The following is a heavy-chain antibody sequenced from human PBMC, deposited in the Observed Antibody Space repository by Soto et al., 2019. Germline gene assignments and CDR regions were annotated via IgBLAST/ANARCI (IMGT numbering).Heavy chain of an antibody. CDR2: IIPILGIA. J-gene: IGHJ4*02. V-gene: IGHV1-69*02. CDR3: ARGALNSYGDYLDY. Sequence: ASVRVSCKASGGTFSSYTISWVRQAPGQGLEWMGRIIPILGIANYAQKFQGRVTITADKSTSTAYMELSSLRSEDTAVYYCARGALNSYGDYLDYWGQGTLVTVSS. D-gene: IGHD4-17*01. CDR1: GGTFSSYT.